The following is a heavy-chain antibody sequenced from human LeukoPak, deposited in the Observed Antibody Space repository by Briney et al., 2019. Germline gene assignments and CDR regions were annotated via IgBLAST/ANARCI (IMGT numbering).Heavy chain of an antibody. Sequence: KPGGSLRLSCAASGFTFSDYYMSWIRQAPGKGLEWVSYISSSGSTIYYADSVKGRFTISRDNAKNSLYLQMNSLRAEDTAVHYCARDYTYYYDSSGYSPWGQGTLVTVSS. V-gene: IGHV3-11*01. CDR1: GFTFSDYY. CDR2: ISSSGSTI. D-gene: IGHD3-22*01. CDR3: ARDYTYYYDSSGYSP. J-gene: IGHJ5*02.